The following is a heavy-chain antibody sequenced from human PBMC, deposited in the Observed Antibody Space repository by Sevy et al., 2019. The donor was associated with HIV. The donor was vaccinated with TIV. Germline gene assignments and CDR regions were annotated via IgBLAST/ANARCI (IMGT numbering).Heavy chain of an antibody. CDR3: ARGRVGATTSYYFDY. D-gene: IGHD1-26*01. CDR2: IWHDGSQK. J-gene: IGHJ4*02. V-gene: IGHV3-33*01. Sequence: GGSLRLSCAASGFTFSSYAMHWVRQAPGKGLEWVGFIWHDGSQKYYADSVRGRFTFSRDNSKNTLFLQVSSLRAEDTAVYYCARGRVGATTSYYFDYWGQGTLDTVSS. CDR1: GFTFSSYA.